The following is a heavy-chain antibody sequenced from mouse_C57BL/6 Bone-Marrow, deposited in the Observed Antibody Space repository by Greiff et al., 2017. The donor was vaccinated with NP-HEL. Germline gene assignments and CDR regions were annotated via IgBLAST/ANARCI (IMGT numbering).Heavy chain of an antibody. CDR3: ARGLYYYGSSSYAMDY. CDR1: GFTFSSYA. V-gene: IGHV5-4*03. Sequence: DVKLVESGGGLVKPGGSLKLSCAASGFTFSSYAMSWVRQTPEKRLEWVATISDGGSYTYYPANVKGRFTISRDNATNNLYLQMSHLKSEDTAMYYCARGLYYYGSSSYAMDYWGQGTSVTVSS. D-gene: IGHD1-1*01. CDR2: ISDGGSYT. J-gene: IGHJ4*01.